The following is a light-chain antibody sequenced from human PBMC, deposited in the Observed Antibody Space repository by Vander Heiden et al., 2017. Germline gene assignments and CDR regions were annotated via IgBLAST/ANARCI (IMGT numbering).Light chain of an antibody. CDR2: GNS. J-gene: IGLJ3*02. CDR3: QSYDSSLSGSRV. Sequence: QSVLTQPPSVSGAPGLRVTISCTGSSSNIGAGYDGNWYQQIPGTAPKPLIYGNSNRPSGVPDRFSGSKSGTSASLAITGLQAEDEADYYCQSYDSSLSGSRVFGGGTKLTVL. V-gene: IGLV1-40*01. CDR1: SSNIGAGYD.